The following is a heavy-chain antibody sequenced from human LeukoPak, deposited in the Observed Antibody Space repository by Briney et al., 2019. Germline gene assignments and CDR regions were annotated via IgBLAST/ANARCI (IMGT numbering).Heavy chain of an antibody. CDR1: GFTFSDYW. V-gene: IGHV3-7*01. D-gene: IGHD3-3*01. J-gene: IGHJ5*02. CDR3: TKRWSVNWFDP. Sequence: GGSLRLSCAASGFTFSDYWMSWVRQAPGKGLEWGANIKEDGSEQYYVDAVKGRFTVSRDNARKSVYLQMNSLRADDTAVYYCTKRWSVNWFDPWGQGTLVTVSS. CDR2: IKEDGSEQ.